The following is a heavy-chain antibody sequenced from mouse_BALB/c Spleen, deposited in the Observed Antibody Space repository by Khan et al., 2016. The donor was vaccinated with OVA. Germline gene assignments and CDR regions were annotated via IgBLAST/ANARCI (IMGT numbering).Heavy chain of an antibody. J-gene: IGHJ2*01. CDR3: ARGNYYGYYFDY. Sequence: EVKLLESGPGLVKPSQSLSLTCTVTGYSITSGYVWNWIRQFPGNKLEWMGYISYSGVTSYTPSLKSRISITRDSSKNQFFLQLTSVTTEESATYYCARGNYYGYYFDYWGQGTTLTVSS. CDR2: ISYSGVT. D-gene: IGHD1-1*01. V-gene: IGHV3-2*02. CDR1: GYSITSGYV.